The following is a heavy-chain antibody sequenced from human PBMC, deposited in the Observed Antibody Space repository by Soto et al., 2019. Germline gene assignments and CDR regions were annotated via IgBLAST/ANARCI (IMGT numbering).Heavy chain of an antibody. CDR3: ARGRPIMGLRAAAGTGWFDP. CDR2: ISAYNGNT. Sequence: QVQLVQSGAEVKKPGASVKVSCKASGYTFTSYGISWVRQAPGQGLEWMGWISAYNGNTNYAQKLQGRVTMTTDTSTSTAYMELRSLRSDDTAVYYCARGRPIMGLRAAAGTGWFDPWGQGTLVTVSS. V-gene: IGHV1-18*01. J-gene: IGHJ5*02. CDR1: GYTFTSYG. D-gene: IGHD6-13*01.